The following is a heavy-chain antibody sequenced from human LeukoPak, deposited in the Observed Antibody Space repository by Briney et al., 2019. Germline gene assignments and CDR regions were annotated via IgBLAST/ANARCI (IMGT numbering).Heavy chain of an antibody. Sequence: GGSLRLSCAASGFTVSSNYMSWVRQAPGKGLEWVSVIYSGGSTHYADSVKGRFTISRDNSKNTLYLQMNSLRAEDTAVYYCARVIVAAAGEFDYWGQGTLVTVSS. V-gene: IGHV3-66*02. D-gene: IGHD6-13*01. CDR2: IYSGGST. J-gene: IGHJ4*02. CDR3: ARVIVAAAGEFDY. CDR1: GFTVSSNY.